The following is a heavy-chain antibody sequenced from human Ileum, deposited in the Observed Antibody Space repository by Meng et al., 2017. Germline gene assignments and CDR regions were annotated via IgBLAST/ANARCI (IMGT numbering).Heavy chain of an antibody. V-gene: IGHV4-34*01. CDR3: ARGGPWFDP. CDR1: GGSLRGYY. J-gene: IGHJ5*02. Sequence: GAGISKPSRNLSLTCACYGGSLRGYYWSWTRQPPGKGLEWIGEINHSGSTNYNPSHKSRVTISVDTSKNQFSLKLSSVTAADTAVYYCARGGPWFDPWGQGTLVTVSS. CDR2: INHSGST.